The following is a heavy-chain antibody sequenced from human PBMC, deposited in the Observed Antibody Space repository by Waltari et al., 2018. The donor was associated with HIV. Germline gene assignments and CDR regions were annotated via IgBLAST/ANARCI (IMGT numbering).Heavy chain of an antibody. J-gene: IGHJ6*02. D-gene: IGHD5-18*01. Sequence: QVQLQESGPGLVKPVSGGSISSGSYYWSWIRQPAGKGLEWIGRIYTSGSTNYNPSLKSRVTISVDTSKNQCSLKLSSVTAADTAVYYCATWGYSYGFGMDVWGQGTTVTVSS. CDR1: GGSISSGSYY. V-gene: IGHV4-61*02. CDR2: IYTSGST. CDR3: ATWGYSYGFGMDV.